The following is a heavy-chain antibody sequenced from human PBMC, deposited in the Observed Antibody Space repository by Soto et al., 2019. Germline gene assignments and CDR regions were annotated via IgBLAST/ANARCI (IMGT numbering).Heavy chain of an antibody. V-gene: IGHV3-23*01. Sequence: EVQLLESGGGLVQPGESLRLSCAASGFTFSSYAMTWVRQAPGKGLEWVSSISGSGDYTYFADSVKGRFTISRDNSKDTLYLQMSSLRVEDTAIYYCAQDSRRHPPGWFDPWGQGTLVTVSS. D-gene: IGHD2-2*01. CDR3: AQDSRRHPPGWFDP. CDR1: GFTFSSYA. CDR2: ISGSGDYT. J-gene: IGHJ5*02.